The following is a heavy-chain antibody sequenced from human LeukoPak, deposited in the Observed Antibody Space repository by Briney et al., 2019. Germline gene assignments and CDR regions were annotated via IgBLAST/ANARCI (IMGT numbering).Heavy chain of an antibody. CDR3: ARDSDCSGGSCYDYFDY. J-gene: IGHJ4*02. D-gene: IGHD2-15*01. CDR1: GGSVSYYY. Sequence: SETLSLTCTVSGGSVSYYYWSWIRQPPGKGLEWIGYIYNSGGTNYNPSLKSRVTISIDTSKNQFSLKLNSVTAADTAVYYCARDSDCSGGSCYDYFDYWGQGTLVTVSS. V-gene: IGHV4-59*02. CDR2: IYNSGGT.